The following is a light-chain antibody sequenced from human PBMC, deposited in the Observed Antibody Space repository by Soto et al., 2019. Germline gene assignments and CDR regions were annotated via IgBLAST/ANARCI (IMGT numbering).Light chain of an antibody. CDR3: NSYTGTSSRYV. Sequence: QSVLTQPASVSGSPGQSITISCTGTSSEIGTYNYVSWYQQHTGKAPKLMIFDVSYRPSGVSNRFSGSKSDNTASLTISGLQAEDEADYYCNSYTGTSSRYVFGTGTKVTVL. J-gene: IGLJ1*01. V-gene: IGLV2-14*03. CDR2: DVS. CDR1: SSEIGTYNY.